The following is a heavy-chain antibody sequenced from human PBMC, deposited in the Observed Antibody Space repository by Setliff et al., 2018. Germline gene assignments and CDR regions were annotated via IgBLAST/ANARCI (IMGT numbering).Heavy chain of an antibody. V-gene: IGHV5-51*01. CDR1: GYSFTSYW. CDR3: ARHALWEVREDDACDI. Sequence: PGESLKISCNGSGYSFTSYWIGWVRQMPAKGLEWMGSIYPGDSDTRYSPSFQCQVTISADKFLSTACLQWSSLQASDTAMYYCARHALWEVREDDACDIWGQGTMVTVSS. CDR2: IYPGDSDT. D-gene: IGHD1-26*01. J-gene: IGHJ3*02.